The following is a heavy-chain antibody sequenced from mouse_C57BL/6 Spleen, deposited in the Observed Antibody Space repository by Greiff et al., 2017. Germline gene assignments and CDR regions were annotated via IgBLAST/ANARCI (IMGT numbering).Heavy chain of an antibody. J-gene: IGHJ4*01. Sequence: EVQLVESGGDLVKPGGSLKLSCAASGFTFSSYGMSWVRQTPDKRLEWVATISSGGSYTYYPDSVKGRFTISRDNAKNTLYLQMSSLKSEDTAMYYCARQDSSGYGAMDYWGQGTSVTVSS. CDR3: ARQDSSGYGAMDY. CDR2: ISSGGSYT. CDR1: GFTFSSYG. D-gene: IGHD3-2*02. V-gene: IGHV5-6*01.